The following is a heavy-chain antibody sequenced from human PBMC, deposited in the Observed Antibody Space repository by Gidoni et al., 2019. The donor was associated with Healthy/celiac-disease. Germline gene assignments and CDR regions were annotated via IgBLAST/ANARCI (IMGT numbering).Heavy chain of an antibody. CDR1: GLTFSGYA. CDR3: TRSPLYDYTADY. J-gene: IGHJ4*02. D-gene: IGHD4-4*01. V-gene: IGHV3-73*01. CDR2: IRSKANSYAT. Sequence: EVQLVESGGGLVEPGGSLKLTCAASGLTFSGYAMHWVRQASGKGLEWVGRIRSKANSYATAYAASVKGRLTISRDDSKNTAYLQMNSLKTEDTAVYYCTRSPLYDYTADYWGQGTLVTVSS.